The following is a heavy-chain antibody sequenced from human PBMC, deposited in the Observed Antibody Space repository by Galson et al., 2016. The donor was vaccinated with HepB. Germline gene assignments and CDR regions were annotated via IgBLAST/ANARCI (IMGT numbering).Heavy chain of an antibody. Sequence: QSGAEVKKSGESLKISCKGSGYIFSTYWIGWVRQMPGKGLEWMGIIYPRDSTTRYSASFQGHVTISADKSISTAYLQWRSLKASDTATYYCARQGSNNRDWYSSWDNDAFDIWGQGTRVSVS. CDR3: ARQGSNNRDWYSSWDNDAFDI. CDR2: IYPRDSTT. J-gene: IGHJ3*02. D-gene: IGHD3/OR15-3a*01. V-gene: IGHV5-51*01. CDR1: GYIFSTYW.